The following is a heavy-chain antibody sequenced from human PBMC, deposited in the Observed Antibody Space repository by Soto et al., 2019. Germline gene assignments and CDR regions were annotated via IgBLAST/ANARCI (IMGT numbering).Heavy chain of an antibody. CDR2: INHSGST. D-gene: IGHD2-15*01. Sequence: SGTLSLTCAVYGWAFSGYYWSWIRPPPGKGVGWIGEINHSGSTNYNPSLKSRVTISVDTSKNQFSLKLSSVTAADTAVYYCASSIVVVVAADTPANYYFDYWGQGTLVTVSS. CDR1: GWAFSGYY. CDR3: ASSIVVVVAADTPANYYFDY. V-gene: IGHV4-34*01. J-gene: IGHJ4*02.